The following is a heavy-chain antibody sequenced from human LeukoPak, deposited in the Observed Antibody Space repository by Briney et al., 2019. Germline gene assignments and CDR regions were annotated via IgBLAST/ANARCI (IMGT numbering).Heavy chain of an antibody. CDR1: GFIFSSYE. J-gene: IGHJ6*03. CDR2: VSSSGRTM. Sequence: GGSLRLSCAASGFIFSSYEMSWVRQAPGKGLEWVSYVSSSGRTMYYADSVKGRFTVSRDNAKNSLYLQMNSLRAEDTAVYYCATINGQYYMDVWGKGTTVTVSS. CDR3: ATINGQYYMDV. V-gene: IGHV3-48*03.